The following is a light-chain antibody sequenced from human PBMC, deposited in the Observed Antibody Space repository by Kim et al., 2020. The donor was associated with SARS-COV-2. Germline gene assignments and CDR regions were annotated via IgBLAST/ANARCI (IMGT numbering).Light chain of an antibody. CDR1: SSDVGGYNY. Sequence: QSVLTQPPSASGSPGQSVTISCTGSSSDVGGYNYVSWYQQQPGKAPKLMIYDVSKRPSGVPDRFSGSKSGNTASLTVSGLQAEDEADYYCSSYGGSDIVVFGGGTKVTVL. CDR3: SSYGGSDIVV. CDR2: DVS. V-gene: IGLV2-8*01. J-gene: IGLJ2*01.